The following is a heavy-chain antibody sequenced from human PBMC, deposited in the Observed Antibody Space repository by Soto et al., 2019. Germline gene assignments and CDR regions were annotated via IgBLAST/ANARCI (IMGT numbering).Heavy chain of an antibody. D-gene: IGHD3-22*01. CDR1: GFTFSSND. CDR2: IYSSGST. J-gene: IGHJ3*01. CDR3: ATRPLLPGAP. Sequence: EVQLVESGGGLIQPGGSLRLSCAASGFTFSSNDMNWVRQAPGKGLEWVSLIYSSGSTSYADSVKGRFTISRDNSKNTLYLQMRSLRAEDTAVYYCATRPLLPGAPWGQGTVVTVSS. V-gene: IGHV3-53*01.